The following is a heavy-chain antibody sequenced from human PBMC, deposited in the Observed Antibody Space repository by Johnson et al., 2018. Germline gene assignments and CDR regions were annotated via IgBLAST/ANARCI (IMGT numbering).Heavy chain of an antibody. V-gene: IGHV3-23*04. CDR3: AKSIVVVISGTYYMDV. D-gene: IGHD3-22*01. CDR1: GLTFSSYA. Sequence: VQLVESGGGVVQXGRSXRLXCVASGLTFSSYAMNWVRQAPGKGLEWVSVISGGGGSTYYADSVKGRFTISRDNSKNTLYLQMNSLRAGDTAVYYWAKSIVVVISGTYYMDVWGKGTTVTVSS. CDR2: ISGGGGST. J-gene: IGHJ6*03.